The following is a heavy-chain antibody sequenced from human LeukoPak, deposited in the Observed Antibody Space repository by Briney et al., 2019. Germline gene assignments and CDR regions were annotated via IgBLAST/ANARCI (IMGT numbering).Heavy chain of an antibody. CDR1: GYTFTGYY. J-gene: IGHJ4*02. Sequence: GASVKVSCKASGYTFTGYYMHWVRQAPGQGLEWMGWINPNSGGTNYAQKFQGRVTMTRDTSISTAYMELSRLRSDDTAVYYCATLTNILTGYPTGRDYWGQGTLSPSPQ. V-gene: IGHV1-2*02. CDR2: INPNSGGT. D-gene: IGHD3-9*01. CDR3: ATLTNILTGYPTGRDY.